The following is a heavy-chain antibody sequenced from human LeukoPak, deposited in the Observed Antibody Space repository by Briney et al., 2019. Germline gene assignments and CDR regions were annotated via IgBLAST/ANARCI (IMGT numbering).Heavy chain of an antibody. CDR1: GGSISGYY. CDR2: VYSSGST. Sequence: SETLSLTCTVSGGSISGYYWSWMRQPAGNGLEWIGRVYSSGSTNYNPSLMSRVTISVDTSKNQFSLKLSSVTAADTAVYYCARDAAVPYSSSWYPGDYWGQGTLVTVSS. CDR3: ARDAAVPYSSSWYPGDY. J-gene: IGHJ4*02. D-gene: IGHD6-13*01. V-gene: IGHV4-4*07.